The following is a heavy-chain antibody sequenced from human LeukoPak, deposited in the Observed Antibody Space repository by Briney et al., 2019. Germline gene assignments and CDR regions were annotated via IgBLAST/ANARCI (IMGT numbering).Heavy chain of an antibody. Sequence: GGSLRLSCAASGFTVSSNYMSWVRQAPGKGLEWVSVIYSGGSTYYADSVKGRFTISRDNSKNTLYLQMNSLRAEDTAVYYCASYSGSYYKGRFDYWGQGTLVTVSS. CDR3: ASYSGSYYKGRFDY. V-gene: IGHV3-53*01. CDR1: GFTVSSNY. D-gene: IGHD1-26*01. CDR2: IYSGGST. J-gene: IGHJ4*02.